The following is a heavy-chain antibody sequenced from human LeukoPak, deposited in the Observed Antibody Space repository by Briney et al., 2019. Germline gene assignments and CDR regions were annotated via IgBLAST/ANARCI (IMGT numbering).Heavy chain of an antibody. CDR2: IYYSGST. D-gene: IGHD3-9*01. CDR1: GGSISSGDYY. J-gene: IGHJ3*02. V-gene: IGHV4-30-4*08. Sequence: SQTLSLTCTVSGGSISSGDYYWSWIRQPPGKGLEWIGYIYYSGSTYYNPSLKSRVTISVDKSKNQFSLKLSSVTAADTAVYYCAREGGGYDILTGYRFRGAFDIWGQGTMVTVSS. CDR3: AREGGGYDILTGYRFRGAFDI.